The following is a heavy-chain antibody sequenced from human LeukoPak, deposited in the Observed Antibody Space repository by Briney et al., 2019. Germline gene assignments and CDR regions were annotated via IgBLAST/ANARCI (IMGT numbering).Heavy chain of an antibody. CDR1: GSIFTSCW. V-gene: IGHV5-51*01. D-gene: IGHD2-21*01. CDR2: IYPGDSEI. Sequence: GESLKISCKGSGSIFTSCWIGWVRQMPGKGLEWMGIIYPGDSEIRYSPSFQGQVTISADKSISTAYLQWSSLRASDTAMYYCARVMIYYYYMDVWGKGTTVTVSS. CDR3: ARVMIYYYYMDV. J-gene: IGHJ6*03.